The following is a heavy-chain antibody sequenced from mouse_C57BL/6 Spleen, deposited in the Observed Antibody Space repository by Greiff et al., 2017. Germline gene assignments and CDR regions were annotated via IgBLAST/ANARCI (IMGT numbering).Heavy chain of an antibody. CDR2: IDPSDSYT. V-gene: IGHV1-69*01. D-gene: IGHD1-1*01. J-gene: IGHJ1*03. Sequence: QVQLQQPGAELVMPGASVKLSCKASGYTFTSYWMHWVKQRPGQGLEWIGEIDPSDSYTNYNQKFKGKSTLTVDKSSSTAYMQLSSLTSEDSAVYDCARADYGSSYGDLDVWGTGTTVTVSS. CDR3: ARADYGSSYGDLDV. CDR1: GYTFTSYW.